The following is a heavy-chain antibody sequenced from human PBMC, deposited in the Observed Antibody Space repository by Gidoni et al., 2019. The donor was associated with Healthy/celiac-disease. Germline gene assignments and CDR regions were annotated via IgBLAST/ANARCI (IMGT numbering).Heavy chain of an antibody. D-gene: IGHD6-19*01. CDR2: MNPTTGNT. Sequence: QVQLVQSGAEVKKPGASVKVSCQDSGYHFTSYAINWVRQATGQGLEWMGWMNPTTGNTGYAQKFQGRVTMTRNTSIRTAYMELSSLRSEDTAVYYCARGALAGSYYFDYWGQVTLVTVSS. CDR1: GYHFTSYA. V-gene: IGHV1-8*01. CDR3: ARGALAGSYYFDY. J-gene: IGHJ4*02.